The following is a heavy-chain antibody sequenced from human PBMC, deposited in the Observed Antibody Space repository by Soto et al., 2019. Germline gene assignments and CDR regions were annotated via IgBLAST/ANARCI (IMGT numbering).Heavy chain of an antibody. CDR3: APGGRANTFQR. CDR2: IYYSGST. CDR1: GGSISSGGYY. D-gene: IGHD3-16*01. J-gene: IGHJ1*01. Sequence: QVQLQESGPGLVKPSQTLSLTCTVSGGSISSGGYYWSWIRQHPGKGLGWIGYIYYSGSTYYNPSRKSRITISVDTSKSLFSLKLSSVTAADTAGYYCAPGGRANTFQRWGQGTLVTVSS. V-gene: IGHV4-31*03.